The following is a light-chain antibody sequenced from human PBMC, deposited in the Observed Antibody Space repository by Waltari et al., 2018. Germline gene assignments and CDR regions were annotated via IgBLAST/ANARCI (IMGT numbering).Light chain of an antibody. CDR3: QSYDTTLSVV. CDR2: GTN. V-gene: IGLV1-40*01. Sequence: QSVLTQPPSVSGAPGQRVSISCTGSTSNIGAGYDVHWYQQGPGKAPKRIIHGTNTRPLGVPDRFFGSQYGTSASLAIIGLQAEDEGDYYCQSYDTTLSVVFGGGTKLTVL. J-gene: IGLJ2*01. CDR1: TSNIGAGYD.